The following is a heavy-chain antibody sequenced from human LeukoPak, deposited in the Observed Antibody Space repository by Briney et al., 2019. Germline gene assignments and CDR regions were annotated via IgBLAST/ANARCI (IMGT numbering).Heavy chain of an antibody. CDR3: AKAPGWLQFRNLYFDY. CDR1: GFTFSSYA. CDR2: ISGSGGST. J-gene: IGHJ4*02. Sequence: PGGSLRLSCAASGFTFSSYAMSWVRQAPGKGLEWVSAISGSGGSTYYADSVKGRFTISRDNSKNTLYLQMNSLRAEDTAVYYCAKAPGWLQFRNLYFDYWGQGTLVTVSS. V-gene: IGHV3-23*01. D-gene: IGHD5-24*01.